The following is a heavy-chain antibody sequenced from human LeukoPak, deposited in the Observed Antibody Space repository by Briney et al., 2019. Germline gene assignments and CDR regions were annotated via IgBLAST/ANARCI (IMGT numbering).Heavy chain of an antibody. J-gene: IGHJ5*02. V-gene: IGHV3-15*01. CDR1: GFTFSNSW. CDR2: IKSKADGGTT. CDR3: TTDPDYYDSSGYYSIS. Sequence: GGSLRLSCAASGFTFSNSWMSGVRQAPGKGLEWVGRIKSKADGGTTDYAAPVKGRFTISRDDSKNTLYLQMNSLKTEDTAVYYCTTDPDYYDSSGYYSISWGQGTLVTVSS. D-gene: IGHD3-22*01.